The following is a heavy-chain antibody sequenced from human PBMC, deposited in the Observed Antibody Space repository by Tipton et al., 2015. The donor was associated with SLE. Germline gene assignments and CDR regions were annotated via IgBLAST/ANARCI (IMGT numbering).Heavy chain of an antibody. CDR2: IYYSGST. CDR1: GGSISSYY. Sequence: TLSLTCTVSGGSISSYYWSWIRQPPGKGLEWIGYIYYSGSTYYNPSLKSRVTISVDTSKNQFSLKLSSVTAADTAVYYCARFTPFDRIAAARFDYWGQGTLVTVSS. CDR3: ARFTPFDRIAAARFDY. J-gene: IGHJ4*02. V-gene: IGHV4-59*12. D-gene: IGHD6-13*01.